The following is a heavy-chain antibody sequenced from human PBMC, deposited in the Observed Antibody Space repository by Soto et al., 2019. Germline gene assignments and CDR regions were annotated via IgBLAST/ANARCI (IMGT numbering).Heavy chain of an antibody. Sequence: PSETLSLTCTVSGASISIVGYFWSWIRQHPGKGLEWIGHIYYNGSTYYNPSLKSRLTISVDTSKNEFSLRLTSVTAADTAVYFCATDEYFGSEIDFYYYAMDVWGQGTTVIVS. CDR2: IYYNGST. J-gene: IGHJ6*02. CDR3: ATDEYFGSEIDFYYYAMDV. D-gene: IGHD3-10*01. V-gene: IGHV4-31*03. CDR1: GASISIVGYF.